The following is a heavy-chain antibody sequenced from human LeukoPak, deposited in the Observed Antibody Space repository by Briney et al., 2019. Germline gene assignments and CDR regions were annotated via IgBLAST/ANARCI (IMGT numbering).Heavy chain of an antibody. J-gene: IGHJ3*02. CDR1: GYSFTSYW. CDR2: IYPGDSDT. D-gene: IGHD6-13*01. V-gene: IGHV5-51*01. Sequence: GESLKISCKGSGYSFTSYWIGWVRQMPGKGLEWMGIIYPGDSDTRYSPSFQGQVTISADKSISTAYLQWSSLKASDTAMYYCASIAAAGTDSGAFDIWGQGTMVTVSS. CDR3: ASIAAAGTDSGAFDI.